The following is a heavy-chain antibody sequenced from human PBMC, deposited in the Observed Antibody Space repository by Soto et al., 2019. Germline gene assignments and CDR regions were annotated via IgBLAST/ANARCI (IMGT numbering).Heavy chain of an antibody. J-gene: IGHJ4*02. V-gene: IGHV4-34*01. CDR1: GGSFSNYY. Sequence: QVQLQQWGAGLLKPSETLSLTCAVYGGSFSNYYWSWIRQPPGKGLEWIGEINQSGTTNYNPSLKSRVSISVDTSKNQFSLQLSSVAAADTALYYCARADSREFDYWGQGTLVTVSS. CDR3: ARADSREFDY. D-gene: IGHD3-22*01. CDR2: INQSGTT.